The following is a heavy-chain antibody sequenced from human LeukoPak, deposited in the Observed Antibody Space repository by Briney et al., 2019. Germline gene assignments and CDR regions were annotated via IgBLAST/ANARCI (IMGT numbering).Heavy chain of an antibody. CDR3: ARDPYGDHFDY. Sequence: PSETLSLTCTVSGGSISSYYWSWIRQPPGKGLEWIGYIYYSGSTNYNPSLKSRVTMSLDTSKNQFSLKLSSVTAADTAVFYCARDPYGDHFDYWGQGILVTVSS. D-gene: IGHD4-17*01. V-gene: IGHV4-59*12. J-gene: IGHJ4*02. CDR1: GGSISSYY. CDR2: IYYSGST.